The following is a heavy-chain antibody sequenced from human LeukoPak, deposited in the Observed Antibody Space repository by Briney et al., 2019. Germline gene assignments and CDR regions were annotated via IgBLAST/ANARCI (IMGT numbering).Heavy chain of an antibody. CDR2: INHSGST. V-gene: IGHV4-34*01. D-gene: IGHD6-13*01. Sequence: PSETLSLTCAVYGGSFSGYYWSWIRQPPGKGLEWIGEINHSGSTNYNPSLESRVTISVDTSKNQFSLKLSSVTAADTAVYYCASRRYSSSWRKFDYWGQGTLVTVSS. CDR3: ASRRYSSSWRKFDY. CDR1: GGSFSGYY. J-gene: IGHJ4*02.